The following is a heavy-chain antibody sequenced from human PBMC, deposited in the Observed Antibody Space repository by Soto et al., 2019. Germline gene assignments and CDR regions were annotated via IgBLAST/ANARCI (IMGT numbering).Heavy chain of an antibody. CDR1: GFTFTIHA. V-gene: IGHV3-30*18. Sequence: GGSLRLSWAAAGFTFTIHAMHEVRQTPGNGLEWVAAISYDEIDKKYESSVKGRFTVSRDNVKNTLSLQMNSLRPEDTAVYYCAKDSGYQLPDNYFYYGLDVWGQGTTVTVSS. CDR2: ISYDEIDK. CDR3: AKDSGYQLPDNYFYYGLDV. J-gene: IGHJ6*02. D-gene: IGHD2-2*01.